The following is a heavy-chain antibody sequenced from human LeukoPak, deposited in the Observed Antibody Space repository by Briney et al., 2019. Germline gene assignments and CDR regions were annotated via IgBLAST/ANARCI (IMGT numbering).Heavy chain of an antibody. Sequence: GGSLRLSCTGSGFMFGDYAMSWVRQAPGKGLEWVGFIRSKAYGGTTEYAASVKGRVTISRDDSKSIAYLQMNSLKTEDTAVYYCARDEDYGDLYYFDYWGQGTLVTVSS. J-gene: IGHJ4*02. CDR3: ARDEDYGDLYYFDY. CDR2: IRSKAYGGTT. D-gene: IGHD4-17*01. CDR1: GFMFGDYA. V-gene: IGHV3-49*04.